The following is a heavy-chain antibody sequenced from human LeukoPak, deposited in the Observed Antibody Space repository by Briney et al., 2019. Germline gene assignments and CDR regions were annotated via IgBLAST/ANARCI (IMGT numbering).Heavy chain of an antibody. Sequence: GGSLRLSCVASGFTFNRFWMTWVRQAPGKGLEWVANIKQDGSEKYYVDSVKGRFTISRDNARNSLYLQMNSLRAEDTAVYYCAREGNSSSHFDYWGQGTLVTVSS. CDR3: AREGNSSSHFDY. CDR2: IKQDGSEK. D-gene: IGHD6-13*01. V-gene: IGHV3-7*03. J-gene: IGHJ4*02. CDR1: GFTFNRFW.